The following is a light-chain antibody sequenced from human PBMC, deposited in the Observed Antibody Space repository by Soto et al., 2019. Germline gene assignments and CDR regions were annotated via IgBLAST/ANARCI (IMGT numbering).Light chain of an antibody. J-gene: IGKJ1*01. CDR2: GAS. CDR3: QQYGSSPRT. V-gene: IGKV3-20*01. Sequence: EIVWTQSPGTLSFSPGERATLSCRASQSVSSSHLAWYQQKPGQAPRLLISGASSRATGIPDRFTGSGSGTDFTLTISRLEPEDFAVYYCQQYGSSPRTFGQGTKVEIK. CDR1: QSVSSSH.